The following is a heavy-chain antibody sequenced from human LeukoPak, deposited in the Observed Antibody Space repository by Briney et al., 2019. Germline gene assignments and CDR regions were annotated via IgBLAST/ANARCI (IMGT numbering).Heavy chain of an antibody. V-gene: IGHV3-23*01. CDR1: GFTFSSYA. J-gene: IGHJ4*02. Sequence: PGGSLRLSCAASGFTFSSYAMSWVRQAPGKGLEWVSAISGSGGSTYYADSVKGRFTISRDNSKNTLYLQMNSLRAEDTGVYYCAKYRLTAKYDYVWGSYRPARGRYFDYWGQGTLVTVSS. D-gene: IGHD3-16*02. CDR2: ISGSGGST. CDR3: AKYRLTAKYDYVWGSYRPARGRYFDY.